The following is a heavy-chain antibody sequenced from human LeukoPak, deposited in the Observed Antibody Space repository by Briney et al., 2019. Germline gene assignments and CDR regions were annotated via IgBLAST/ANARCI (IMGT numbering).Heavy chain of an antibody. J-gene: IGHJ6*02. CDR2: IIPILGIA. Sequence: ASVKVSCKASGGTFSSYAISWVRQAPGQGLEWMGRIIPILGIATYAQKFQGRVTITADKSTSTAYMELSSLRSEDTAVYYCARAYRYCSSTSCQGGYYYYGMDVWGQGTTVTVSS. D-gene: IGHD2-2*01. CDR1: GGTFSSYA. CDR3: ARAYRYCSSTSCQGGYYYYGMDV. V-gene: IGHV1-69*04.